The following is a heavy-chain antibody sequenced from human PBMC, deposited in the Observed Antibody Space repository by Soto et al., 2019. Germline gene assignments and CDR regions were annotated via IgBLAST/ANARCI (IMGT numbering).Heavy chain of an antibody. CDR1: GFTFSSYS. J-gene: IGHJ4*02. CDR2: ISRTSTYI. V-gene: IGHV3-21*01. Sequence: EVQLVESGGGLVKPGGSLRLSCAASGFTFSSYSMNWVRQAPGKGLEWVSSISRTSTYIYYADSVKGRFTISRDNAKHSLYLQMKSLRVEDTAVYYCARAPHGITIVWGGSPTDCWGQGTLVTVSS. CDR3: ARAPHGITIVWGGSPTDC. D-gene: IGHD3-10*01.